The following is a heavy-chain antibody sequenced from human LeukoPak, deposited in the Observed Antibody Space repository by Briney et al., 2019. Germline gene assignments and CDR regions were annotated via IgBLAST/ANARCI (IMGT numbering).Heavy chain of an antibody. Sequence: GGSLRLSCAASGFTFSNAWMSSVRQAPGKGLEWVGRIKSKTDGGTTDYAAPVKGRFTISRDDSKNTLYLQMNSLKTEDTAVYYCTTEILVVVAATRDYWGQGTLVTVSS. J-gene: IGHJ4*02. D-gene: IGHD2-15*01. V-gene: IGHV3-15*01. CDR2: IKSKTDGGTT. CDR3: TTEILVVVAATRDY. CDR1: GFTFSNAW.